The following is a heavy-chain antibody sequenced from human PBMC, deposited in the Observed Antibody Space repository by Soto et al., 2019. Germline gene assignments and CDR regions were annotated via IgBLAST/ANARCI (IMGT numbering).Heavy chain of an antibody. Sequence: GGSLRLSCAASGFTFSSYSMNWVRQAPGKGLEWVPSISSSSSYIYYADSVKGRFTISRDNAKNSLYLQMNSLRAEDTAVYYCARDLGGAFWSGYYTYYYYGMDVWGQGTTVTVSS. CDR3: ARDLGGAFWSGYYTYYYYGMDV. CDR1: GFTFSSYS. CDR2: ISSSSSYI. J-gene: IGHJ6*02. D-gene: IGHD3-3*01. V-gene: IGHV3-21*01.